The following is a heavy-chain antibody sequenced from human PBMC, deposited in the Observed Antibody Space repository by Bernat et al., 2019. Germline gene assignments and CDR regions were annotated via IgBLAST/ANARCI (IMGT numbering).Heavy chain of an antibody. J-gene: IGHJ4*02. CDR1: GGFISSNNW. CDR3: ASSMGRHVY. CDR2: IFHSGST. Sequence: QQQESGPGLVKPSGTLSLTCAVSGGFISSNNWWSWVRQPPGKGLEWIGEIFHSGSTNYNPSLKNRISISVDTSKNQFSLKLSSVTAADTAVYYCASSMGRHVYWGPGTLVTVSS. V-gene: IGHV4-4*02.